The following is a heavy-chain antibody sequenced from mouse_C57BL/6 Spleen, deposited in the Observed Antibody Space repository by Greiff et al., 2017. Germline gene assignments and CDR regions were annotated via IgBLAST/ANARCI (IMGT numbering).Heavy chain of an antibody. D-gene: IGHD1-1*01. J-gene: IGHJ4*01. CDR1: GFSLTSYA. CDR2: IWTGGGT. Sequence: QVQLQQSGPGLVAPSQSLSITCTVSGFSLTSYAISWVRQPPGKGLEWLGVIWTGGGTNYNSALKSRLSISKDNSKSQVFLKMNSLQTDDTARYYCARGYYYGSRGAMDYWGQGTSVTVSS. V-gene: IGHV2-9-1*01. CDR3: ARGYYYGSRGAMDY.